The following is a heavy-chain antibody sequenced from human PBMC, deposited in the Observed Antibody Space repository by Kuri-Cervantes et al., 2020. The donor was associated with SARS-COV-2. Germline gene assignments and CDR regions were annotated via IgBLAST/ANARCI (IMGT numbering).Heavy chain of an antibody. J-gene: IGHJ3*02. Sequence: ASVKVSCKASGHAFTSYAMHWVRQAPGQRLEWMGWINAGNGNTKYSQKFQGRVTITRDTSASTAYMELSSLRSEDTAVYYCARRDIVVVPAANDAFDIWGQGTMVTVSS. V-gene: IGHV1-3*01. CDR1: GHAFTSYA. D-gene: IGHD2-2*01. CDR3: ARRDIVVVPAANDAFDI. CDR2: INAGNGNT.